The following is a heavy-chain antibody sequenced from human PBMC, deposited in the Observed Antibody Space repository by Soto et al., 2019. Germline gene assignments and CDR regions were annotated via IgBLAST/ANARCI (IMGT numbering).Heavy chain of an antibody. CDR1: GFTFSSYA. D-gene: IGHD6-13*01. V-gene: IGHV3-23*01. Sequence: VGSLRLSCSASGFTFSSYAMSWVRQAPGKGLEWVSAIIGSGGSTYYADSVKGRFTISRDNSKNTLYLQMNSLRAEDTAVYYCAKDRYSSSGYNDYWGQGTLVTVSS. CDR3: AKDRYSSSGYNDY. CDR2: IIGSGGST. J-gene: IGHJ4*02.